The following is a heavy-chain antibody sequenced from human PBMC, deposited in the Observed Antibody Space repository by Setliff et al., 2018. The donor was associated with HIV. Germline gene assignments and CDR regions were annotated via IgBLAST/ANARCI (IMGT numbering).Heavy chain of an antibody. CDR3: ARGPEYYDVWSGYNQDIWASDY. D-gene: IGHD3-3*01. J-gene: IGHJ4*02. CDR2: IWYDGGTK. CDR1: GFPFSVHG. V-gene: IGHV3-33*01. Sequence: GGSLRLSCEASGFPFSVHGMHWVRQRPGKGLEWLAVIWYDGGTKDYADSLLGRFTISRDDSKNSVYLQMNTLGAEDTAVYYCARGPEYYDVWSGYNQDIWASDYWGQGTLVTVSS.